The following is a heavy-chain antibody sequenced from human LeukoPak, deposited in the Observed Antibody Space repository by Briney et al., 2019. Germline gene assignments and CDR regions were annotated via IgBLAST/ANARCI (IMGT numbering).Heavy chain of an antibody. J-gene: IGHJ4*02. CDR1: GGSISNYY. CDR2: IYYTGST. CDR3: ARHVAPDMDYFDY. V-gene: IGHV4-59*08. Sequence: PSETLSLTCTVSGGSISNYYWTWIRQPPGKGLGGIGYIYYTGSTNYNPSLKRLVTISVDTSKNQVSLKLSSVTAADTAVYHCARHVAPDMDYFDYWGQETLVTVSS. D-gene: IGHD2-15*01.